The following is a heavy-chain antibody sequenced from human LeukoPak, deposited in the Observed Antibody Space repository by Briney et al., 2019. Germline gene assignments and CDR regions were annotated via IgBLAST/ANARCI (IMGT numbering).Heavy chain of an antibody. Sequence: ASVKVSCKASGYTFTGYYMHWVRQAPGQGLEWMGWLNPNRGGTNYAQKFQGRVTMTRDTSISTAYMELSRLRSDDTAVYYCARVPRGSFCFDYWGQGTLVTVSS. CDR1: GYTFTGYY. V-gene: IGHV1-2*02. CDR2: LNPNRGGT. J-gene: IGHJ4*02. CDR3: ARVPRGSFCFDY. D-gene: IGHD1-26*01.